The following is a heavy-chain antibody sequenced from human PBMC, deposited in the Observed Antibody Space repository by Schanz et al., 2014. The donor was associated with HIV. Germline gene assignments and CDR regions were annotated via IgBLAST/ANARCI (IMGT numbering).Heavy chain of an antibody. D-gene: IGHD2-2*01. V-gene: IGHV3-23*01. J-gene: IGHJ2*01. CDR2: ISGSGGST. CDR3: AKDPGYCTSISCRLYSSFDL. CDR1: GRTFSKDD. Sequence: EVQLLESGGGLVQRGGKVRTEGEASGRTFSKDDMSWVRRAPGKGLEWVSSISGSGGSTYYADSVKGRFTISRDNSKNTLYLQMNSLRAEDTAIYYCAKDPGYCTSISCRLYSSFDLWGRGTPVSV.